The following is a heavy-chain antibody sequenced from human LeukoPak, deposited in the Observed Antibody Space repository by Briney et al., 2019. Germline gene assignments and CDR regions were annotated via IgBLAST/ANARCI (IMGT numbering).Heavy chain of an antibody. Sequence: GGSLRLSCAASGFTFSSYAMHWVRQAPGKGLEWVAVISYDGSSKYYADSVKGRFTISRDNSKNTLYLRMNSLRAEDTAVYYCARLRTMTTDDYWGQGTLVTVSS. V-gene: IGHV3-30*04. CDR2: ISYDGSSK. CDR3: ARLRTMTTDDY. J-gene: IGHJ4*02. D-gene: IGHD4-11*01. CDR1: GFTFSSYA.